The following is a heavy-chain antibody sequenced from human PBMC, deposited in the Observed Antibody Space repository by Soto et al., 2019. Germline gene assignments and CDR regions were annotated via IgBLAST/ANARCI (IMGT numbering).Heavy chain of an antibody. Sequence: AAVKVSCKTCGYPFTRNRLSWVRRAPGQGLEWMGWISPHNGNAKYAQKFQDRVTMTADTAASTVYMELRSLRSDDSAVFYCARDRSGWYDFWGQGTLVTVSS. CDR3: ARDRSGWYDF. CDR1: GYPFTRNR. V-gene: IGHV1-18*01. J-gene: IGHJ4*02. CDR2: ISPHNGNA. D-gene: IGHD6-19*01.